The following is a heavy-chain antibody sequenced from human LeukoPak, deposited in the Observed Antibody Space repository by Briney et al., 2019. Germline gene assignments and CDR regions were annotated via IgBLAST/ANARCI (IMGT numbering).Heavy chain of an antibody. Sequence: ASVKVSCKPSGYSFGTYGINWVRQAPGQGLEWMGWINTYNGNTHFAQKFQDRVTLTTDTPTSTVFMDLRSLTSDDTAVYFCARDIQTVAGHPVDYWGQGTLVTVSS. CDR2: INTYNGNT. CDR1: GYSFGTYG. J-gene: IGHJ4*02. V-gene: IGHV1-18*01. D-gene: IGHD6-19*01. CDR3: ARDIQTVAGHPVDY.